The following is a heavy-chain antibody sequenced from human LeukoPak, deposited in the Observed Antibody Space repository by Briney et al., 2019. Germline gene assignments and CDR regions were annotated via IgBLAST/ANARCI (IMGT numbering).Heavy chain of an antibody. CDR2: ITTRANII. J-gene: IGHJ5*02. CDR1: GFTFSIYT. V-gene: IGHV3-11*01. CDR3: ARGGDYVGVAARIDL. D-gene: IGHD3-10*02. Sequence: GGSLRLSCEASGFTFSIYTMSWIRQVPGKGLEWVSYITTRANIIYYVDSVKGRFTVSADSAKNSLYLQMNNLRAEDTALYYCARGGDYVGVAARIDLWGQGTLVTVSS.